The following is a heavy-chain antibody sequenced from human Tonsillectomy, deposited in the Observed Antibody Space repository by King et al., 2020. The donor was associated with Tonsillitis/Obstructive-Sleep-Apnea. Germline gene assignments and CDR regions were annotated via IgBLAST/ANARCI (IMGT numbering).Heavy chain of an antibody. J-gene: IGHJ5*01. D-gene: IGHD2-2*01. CDR1: GGSISSSTYY. CDR3: ARQYCSIMSCQSSGEGFDS. CDR2: IYYSGST. V-gene: IGHV4-39*01. Sequence: QLQESGPGLVKPSENLSLSCSVSGGSISSSTYYWGWIRQPPGKGLEWIGNIYYSGSTYYNPSLKSRVTISVDTSKNQFSLKLSSVTATDTAVYYCARQYCSIMSCQSSGEGFDSWGQGTLVTVSS.